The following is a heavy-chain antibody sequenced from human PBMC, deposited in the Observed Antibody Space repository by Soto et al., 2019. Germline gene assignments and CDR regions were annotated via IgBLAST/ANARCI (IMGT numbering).Heavy chain of an antibody. J-gene: IGHJ6*02. D-gene: IGHD3-22*01. V-gene: IGHV4-34*01. CDR1: GGSFSGYY. CDR2: INHSGST. CDR3: ARNIRTDYYDSSGYLHYYYYYGMDV. Sequence: PWETLSLTCAVYGGSFSGYYWSWIRQPPGKGLEWIGEINHSGSTNYNPSLKSRVTISVDTSKNQFSLKLSSVTAADTAVYYCARNIRTDYYDSSGYLHYYYYYGMDVWGQGTTVTVSS.